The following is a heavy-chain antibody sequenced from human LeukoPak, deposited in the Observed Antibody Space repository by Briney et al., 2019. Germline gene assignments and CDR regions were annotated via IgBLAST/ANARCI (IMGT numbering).Heavy chain of an antibody. CDR3: ARSLSGYSSSWPSFDP. Sequence: GGSLRLSCAASGFTFSSYGMHWVRQAPGKGLEWVAVIWYDGSNKYYADSVEGRFTISRDNSKNTLYLQMNSLRAEDSAVYYCARSLSGYSSSWPSFDPWGQGTLVTVSS. J-gene: IGHJ5*02. CDR1: GFTFSSYG. D-gene: IGHD6-13*01. V-gene: IGHV3-33*01. CDR2: IWYDGSNK.